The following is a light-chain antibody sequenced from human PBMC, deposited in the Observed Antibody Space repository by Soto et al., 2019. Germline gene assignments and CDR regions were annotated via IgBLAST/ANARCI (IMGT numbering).Light chain of an antibody. J-gene: IGLJ3*02. V-gene: IGLV1-47*01. Sequence: QPVLTQPPSASGTPGQRVTISCSGSSSNIGSNFVSWYQQLPGTAPKLLIYNNNQRPSGVPDRFSGSKSGTSASLAISGLRSEDDADYYCAAWDDSLSGLVFGGGTKLTVL. CDR3: AAWDDSLSGLV. CDR2: NNN. CDR1: SSNIGSNF.